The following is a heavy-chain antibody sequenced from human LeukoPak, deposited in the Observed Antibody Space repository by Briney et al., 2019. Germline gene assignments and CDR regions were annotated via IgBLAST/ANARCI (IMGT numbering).Heavy chain of an antibody. D-gene: IGHD4-17*01. V-gene: IGHV4-4*02. CDR3: ARSPGTTFDY. CDR1: GGSMSSSNW. Sequence: PSGTLSLTCAVSGGSMSSSNWWGWVRQPPGKGLEWIGEIYDSGKTNYNPSFESRVTISVDKSKNQSSLKLNSVTAADTAVYYCARSPGTTFDYWGQGTLVTVSS. CDR2: IYDSGKT. J-gene: IGHJ4*02.